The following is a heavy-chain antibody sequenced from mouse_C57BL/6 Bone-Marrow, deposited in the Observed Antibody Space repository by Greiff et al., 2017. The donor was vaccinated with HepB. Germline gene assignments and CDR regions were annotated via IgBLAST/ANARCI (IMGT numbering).Heavy chain of an antibody. CDR2: ISNGGGST. CDR3: ARPITTVVATMDY. J-gene: IGHJ4*01. V-gene: IGHV5-12*01. D-gene: IGHD1-1*01. Sequence: DVMLVESGGGLVQPGGSLKLSCAASGFTFSDYYMYWVRQTPEKRLEWVAYISNGGGSTYYPDTVKGRFTISRDNAKNTLYLQMSRLKSEDTAMYYCARPITTVVATMDYWGQGTSVTVSS. CDR1: GFTFSDYY.